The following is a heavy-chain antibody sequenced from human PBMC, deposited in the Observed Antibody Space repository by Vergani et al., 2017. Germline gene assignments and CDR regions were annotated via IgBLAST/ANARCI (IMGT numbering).Heavy chain of an antibody. CDR3: ATSRGLLTFFDY. CDR1: GFTFSSYG. V-gene: IGHV3-33*01. D-gene: IGHD2-15*01. Sequence: QVQLVESGGGVVQPGRSLRLSCAASGFTFSSYGMHWVRQAPGKGLEWVAVIWYDGSNKYYADSVKGRFTISRDNSKNTLYLQMNSLRAEDTAVYYCATSRGLLTFFDYWGQGTLVTVSS. CDR2: IWYDGSNK. J-gene: IGHJ4*02.